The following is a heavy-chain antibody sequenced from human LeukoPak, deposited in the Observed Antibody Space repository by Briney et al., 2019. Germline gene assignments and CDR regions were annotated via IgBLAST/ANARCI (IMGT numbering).Heavy chain of an antibody. V-gene: IGHV4-59*08. Sequence: SETLSLTCTVSGGSISRYYWSWIRQPPGEGLEWIGYIYYSGSTNYNPSLKSRVTISVDTSKNQFSLKLSSVTAADMAVYYCARHEAGWGSGSYYIFDYWGQGTLVTVSS. CDR2: IYYSGST. CDR3: ARHEAGWGSGSYYIFDY. CDR1: GGSISRYY. D-gene: IGHD3-10*01. J-gene: IGHJ4*02.